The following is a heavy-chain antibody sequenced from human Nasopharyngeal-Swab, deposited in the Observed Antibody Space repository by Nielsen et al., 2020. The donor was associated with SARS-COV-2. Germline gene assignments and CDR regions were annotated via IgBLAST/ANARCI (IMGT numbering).Heavy chain of an antibody. CDR3: ATGEPNYYYYYGMDV. V-gene: IGHV3-21*01. J-gene: IGHJ6*02. CDR2: ISSSSSYI. CDR1: GFTFSSYS. Sequence: GESLKISCAASGFTFSSYSMNWVRQAPGKGLEWVSSISSSSSYIYYADSVKGRFTIPRDNAKNSLYLQMNSLRAEDTAVYYCATGEPNYYYYYGMDVWGQGTTVTVSS. D-gene: IGHD1-14*01.